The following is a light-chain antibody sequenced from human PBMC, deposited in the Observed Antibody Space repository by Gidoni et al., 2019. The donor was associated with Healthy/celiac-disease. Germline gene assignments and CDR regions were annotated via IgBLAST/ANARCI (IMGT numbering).Light chain of an antibody. CDR2: GAS. J-gene: IGKJ3*01. Sequence: IVFTQSLGTLSLSAGERATLSCRASQSVSSSYLAWYQHKPGEAPRLLIYGASCRATGIPDRFGGSGSGTDFTITSSRLEPEDFAVYYCQQYGNSPFTFGHGTKVDIK. V-gene: IGKV3-20*01. CDR1: QSVSSSY. CDR3: QQYGNSPFT.